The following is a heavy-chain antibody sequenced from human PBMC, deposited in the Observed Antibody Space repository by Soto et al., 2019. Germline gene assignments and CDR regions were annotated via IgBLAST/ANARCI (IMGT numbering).Heavy chain of an antibody. CDR2: IYYSGST. Sequence: SETLSLTCTVSGGSISSGDYYWSWIRQPPGKGLEWIGYIYYSGSTYYNPSLKSRVTISVDTSKNQFSLKLSSVTAADTAVYYCARALDFWSGYSGVYFDYWGQGTLVTVSS. CDR3: ARALDFWSGYSGVYFDY. D-gene: IGHD3-3*01. CDR1: GGSISSGDYY. J-gene: IGHJ4*02. V-gene: IGHV4-30-4*01.